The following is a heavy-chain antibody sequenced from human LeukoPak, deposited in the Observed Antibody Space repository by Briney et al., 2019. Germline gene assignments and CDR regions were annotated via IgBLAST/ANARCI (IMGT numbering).Heavy chain of an antibody. CDR2: VYSDGSSK. D-gene: IGHD4/OR15-4a*01. CDR1: GFTFTSYG. J-gene: IGHJ4*02. Sequence: GTSLRLSCAASGFTFTSYGLHWVRRPPGKGLEWVAVVYSDGSSKYYADSVRGRFTISRDNSKNTASLQMNSLRAEDTAMYYCARDWAGGASGFVDYWGQGTPVMVSS. CDR3: ARDWAGGASGFVDY. V-gene: IGHV3-33*01.